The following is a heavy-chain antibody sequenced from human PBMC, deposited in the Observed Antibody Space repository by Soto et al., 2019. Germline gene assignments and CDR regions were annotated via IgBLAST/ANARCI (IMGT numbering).Heavy chain of an antibody. V-gene: IGHV4-31*03. CDR2: IYYSGST. J-gene: IGHJ4*02. Sequence: QVQLQESGPGLVKPSQTLSLTRTVSGGSISSGGYYWSWIRQHPGKGLEWIGYIYYSGSTYYNPSLKSRVTISVDTSKNQFSLKLSSVTAADTAVYYCARSLTTYYYDSSGYPRDYYFDYWGQGTLVTVSS. CDR3: ARSLTTYYYDSSGYPRDYYFDY. CDR1: GGSISSGGYY. D-gene: IGHD3-22*01.